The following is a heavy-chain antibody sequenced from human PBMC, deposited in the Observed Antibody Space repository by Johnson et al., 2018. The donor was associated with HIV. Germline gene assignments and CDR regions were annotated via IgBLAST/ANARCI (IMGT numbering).Heavy chain of an antibody. Sequence: VQLVESGGGVVRPGGSLRLSCAASGFTFDDYGMSWVRQAPGKGLAWVSGINWNGGSTGYADSVKGRFTISRDNAKNTLYLQMNSLRVEDTAVYYCAKGRWELLAGAFDIWGQGTMVTVSS. CDR3: AKGRWELLAGAFDI. D-gene: IGHD1-26*01. CDR2: INWNGGST. CDR1: GFTFDDYG. J-gene: IGHJ3*02. V-gene: IGHV3-20*04.